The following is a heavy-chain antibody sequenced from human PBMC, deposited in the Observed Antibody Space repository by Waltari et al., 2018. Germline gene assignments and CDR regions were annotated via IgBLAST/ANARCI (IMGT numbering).Heavy chain of an antibody. J-gene: IGHJ3*01. CDR2: ISDKNNNT. D-gene: IGHD2-15*01. Sequence: QVQLVQSGPELKKPGASVRVSCKASGYSFTTSGISWVRQAPGQGLDWIGWMGWISDKNNNTNFAQKFQGRVTLTTDTSTSTAYMDLRSLRFDDTAIYFCARVGWGRDIVVVPGNIRRIRGAFDLWGQGTMVTVSS. CDR3: ARVGWGRDIVVVPGNIRRIRGAFDL. CDR1: GYSFTTSG. V-gene: IGHV1-18*01.